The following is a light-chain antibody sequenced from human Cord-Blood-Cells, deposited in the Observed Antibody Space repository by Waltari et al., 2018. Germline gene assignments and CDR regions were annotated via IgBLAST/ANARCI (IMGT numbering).Light chain of an antibody. CDR1: QSISSY. J-gene: IGKJ4*01. V-gene: IGKV1-39*01. CDR3: QQSYSTLPT. Sequence: DIQMTQSPSSLSASVGDRVTITCRASQSISSYLNWYQQKPGNAPKLLIYAASSLQSGVPSRFSGSGSGTDFTLTISSLQPEDFATYYCQQSYSTLPTFGGGTKVEIK. CDR2: AAS.